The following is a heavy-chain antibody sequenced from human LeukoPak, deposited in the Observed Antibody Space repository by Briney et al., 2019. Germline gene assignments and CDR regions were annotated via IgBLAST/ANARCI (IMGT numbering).Heavy chain of an antibody. CDR2: ISTNGGIT. V-gene: IGHV3-64*01. D-gene: IGHD2-21*02. J-gene: IGHJ4*02. CDR3: ARGKGIYCGGDCSSLDY. CDR1: GFTFSIYA. Sequence: GGSLRLSCAVSGFTFSIYAMHWVRQAPGKGLEYVSAISTNGGITYYANSVKGRFTISRDNSKNTLYLQMGSLTAEDMAVYYCARGKGIYCGGDCSSLDYWGQGTLVTVSS.